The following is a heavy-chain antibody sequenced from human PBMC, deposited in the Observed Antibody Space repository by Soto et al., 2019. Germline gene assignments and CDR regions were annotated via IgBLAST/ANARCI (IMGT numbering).Heavy chain of an antibody. J-gene: IGHJ4*02. CDR1: GGSFSGYY. CDR3: ARFYGSGSYTYDY. D-gene: IGHD3-10*01. V-gene: IGHV4-34*01. Sequence: ASETLSLTCAVYGGSFSGYYWSWIRQPPGKGLEWIGEINHSGSTNYNPSLKSRVTISVDTSKNQFSLKLSSVTAADTAVYYCARFYGSGSYTYDYWGQGTLVTVSS. CDR2: INHSGST.